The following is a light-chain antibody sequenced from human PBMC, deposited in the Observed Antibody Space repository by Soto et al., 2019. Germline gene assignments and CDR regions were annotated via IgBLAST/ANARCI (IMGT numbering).Light chain of an antibody. CDR2: EGS. Sequence: QSVLTQPASVSGSPGQSITISCTGTSSDIGNYNLVFWYQQHPGKAPKLMIYEGSKRPSGVSNRFSGSKSGTTASLTISGLQAEDEADYYCCSYAGSITYVFGTGTKVTVL. V-gene: IGLV2-23*01. J-gene: IGLJ1*01. CDR1: SSDIGNYNL. CDR3: CSYAGSITYV.